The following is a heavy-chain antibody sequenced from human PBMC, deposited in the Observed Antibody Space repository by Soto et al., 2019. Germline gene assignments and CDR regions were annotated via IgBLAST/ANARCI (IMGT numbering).Heavy chain of an antibody. CDR2: FDPEDGET. V-gene: IGHV1-24*01. CDR3: ATSDPYDILTGYFPYYYHGMDV. J-gene: IGHJ6*02. D-gene: IGHD3-9*01. Sequence: ASVKVSCKVSGYTLTELSMHWVRQAPGKGLEWMGGFDPEDGETIYAQKFQGRVPMTEDTSTDTAYMELSSLRSEDTAVYYCATSDPYDILTGYFPYYYHGMDVWGQGTTVTVSS. CDR1: GYTLTELS.